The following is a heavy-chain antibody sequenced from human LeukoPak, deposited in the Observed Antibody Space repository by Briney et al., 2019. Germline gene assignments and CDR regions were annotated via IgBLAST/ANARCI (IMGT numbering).Heavy chain of an antibody. CDR1: GFTVSSNY. V-gene: IGHV3-53*01. CDR2: IYSGGST. CDR3: ARADYYYGMDV. J-gene: IGHJ6*04. Sequence: GGSLRLSCAASGFTVSSNYMSWVRQAPGKGLEWVSVIYSGGSTYYADSVKGRFTISRDNSKNTLYLQMNSLRAEDTAVYYCARADYYYGMDVRGKGTTVTVSS.